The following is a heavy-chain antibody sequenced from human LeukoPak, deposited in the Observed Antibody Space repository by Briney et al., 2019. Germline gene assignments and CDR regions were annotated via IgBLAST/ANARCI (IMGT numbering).Heavy chain of an antibody. CDR3: ARDGRPLDY. J-gene: IGHJ4*02. V-gene: IGHV3-7*03. CDR1: RFTLSTYW. Sequence: GGSLRLSCAASRFTLSTYWMSWVRQAPGKGLEWVANIKQDGGEKYYVDSVKGRFTISRDNAKNSLYLQMNSLRVEDTAVHYCARDGRPLDYWGQGTLVTVSS. CDR2: IKQDGGEK.